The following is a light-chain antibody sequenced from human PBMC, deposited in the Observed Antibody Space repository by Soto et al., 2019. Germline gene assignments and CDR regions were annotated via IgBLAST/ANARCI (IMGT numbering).Light chain of an antibody. Sequence: EIVMTQSPATLSVSPGERATLSCRASQGIGSTLAWYQQKPGQTPRLLIYGASTRATGVPARFSGSGSGTEFTLTINSLQSEDFAVYYCQQYGGSPRTFGQGTKVEVK. V-gene: IGKV3-15*01. CDR3: QQYGGSPRT. CDR2: GAS. CDR1: QGIGST. J-gene: IGKJ1*01.